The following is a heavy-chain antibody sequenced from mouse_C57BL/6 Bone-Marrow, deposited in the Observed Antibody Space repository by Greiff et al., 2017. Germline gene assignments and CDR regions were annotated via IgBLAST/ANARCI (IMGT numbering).Heavy chain of an antibody. CDR1: GYTFTSYW. J-gene: IGHJ3*01. Sequence: QVQLQQPGAELVRPGSSVKLSCKASGYTFTSYWMHWVKQRPIHGLEWIGNIDPSDSETHYNQKFKDKATLTVDKSSSTAYMQLSSLTSEDSAVYYGARRGLTGTYWFAYWGQGTLVTVSA. V-gene: IGHV1-52*01. D-gene: IGHD4-1*01. CDR3: ARRGLTGTYWFAY. CDR2: IDPSDSET.